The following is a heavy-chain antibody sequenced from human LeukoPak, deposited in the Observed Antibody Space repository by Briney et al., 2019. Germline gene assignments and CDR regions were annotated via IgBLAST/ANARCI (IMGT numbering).Heavy chain of an antibody. Sequence: PSETLSLTCTVSGGSISSYYWSWIRQPAGKGLEWIWRIYTSGSTNYNPSLKSRVTMSVDTSKNQFSLKLSSVTDADTAVYYCARDLSYYDSSGYYYYAFDIWGQGTMVTVSS. CDR2: IYTSGST. CDR3: ARDLSYYDSSGYYYYAFDI. D-gene: IGHD3-22*01. V-gene: IGHV4-4*07. J-gene: IGHJ3*02. CDR1: GGSISSYY.